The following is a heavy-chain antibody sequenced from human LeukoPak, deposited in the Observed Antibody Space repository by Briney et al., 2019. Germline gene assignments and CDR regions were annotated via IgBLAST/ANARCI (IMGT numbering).Heavy chain of an antibody. D-gene: IGHD6-13*01. Sequence: NPGGSLRLSCPACGFTFSSYWTSWVRQAPGKGLEWLAKIKQDGSEKYYVDSVKGRFTISRDNAKNSLYLQMNSLRAEDTAVYYCARVIGSSWLDYWGQGTLVTVSS. J-gene: IGHJ4*02. CDR1: GFTFSSYW. CDR3: ARVIGSSWLDY. V-gene: IGHV3-7*01. CDR2: IKQDGSEK.